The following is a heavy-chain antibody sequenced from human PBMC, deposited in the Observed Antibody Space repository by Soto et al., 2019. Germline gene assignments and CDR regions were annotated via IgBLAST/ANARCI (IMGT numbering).Heavy chain of an antibody. D-gene: IGHD3-10*01. V-gene: IGHV1-69*02. CDR3: TTQKFGAGRVGVNK. CDR1: GCTSTIYT. CDR2: IVPTLRIT. Sequence: QVQLVQSGAEVKRPGSSLKVSCETSGCTSTIYTITWVRQAPGQGLQWMGRIVPTLRITNYAQEFQGRLTITADTSTSTVHMELSSLTSEDAAVYYCTTQKFGAGRVGVNKRGQGTLVTVSS. J-gene: IGHJ4*02.